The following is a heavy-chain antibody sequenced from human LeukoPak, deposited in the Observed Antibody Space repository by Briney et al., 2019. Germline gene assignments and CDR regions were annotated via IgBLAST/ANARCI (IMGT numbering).Heavy chain of an antibody. J-gene: IGHJ1*01. Sequence: ASVKVSCKASGYTFTSYGISWVRQAPGRGLEWMGWISAYNGNTNYAQKLQGRVTMTTDTSTSTAYMELRSLRSDDTAVYYCARDPEYYDSSGYYPFGYFQHWGQGTLVTVSS. V-gene: IGHV1-18*01. D-gene: IGHD3-22*01. CDR3: ARDPEYYDSSGYYPFGYFQH. CDR1: GYTFTSYG. CDR2: ISAYNGNT.